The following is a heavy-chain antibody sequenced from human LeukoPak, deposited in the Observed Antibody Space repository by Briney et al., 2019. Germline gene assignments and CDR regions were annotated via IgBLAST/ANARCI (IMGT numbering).Heavy chain of an antibody. CDR2: INHSGST. Sequence: PSETLSLTCTVSGGSISTSNYYWGWIRQPPGKGLEWIGEINHSGSTNYNPSLKSRVTISVDTSKNQFSLKLSSVTAADTAVYYCARGREWVDPWGQGTLVTVSS. CDR3: ARGREWVDP. CDR1: GGSISTSNYY. J-gene: IGHJ5*02. D-gene: IGHD3-3*01. V-gene: IGHV4-39*07.